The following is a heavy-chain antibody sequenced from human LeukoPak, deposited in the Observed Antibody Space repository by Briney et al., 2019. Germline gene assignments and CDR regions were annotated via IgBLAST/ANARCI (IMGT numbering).Heavy chain of an antibody. Sequence: PSETLSLTCGVSDYSISSSYYWGWIRQPPGKGLEWIGSIYHSGSTSYNPSLSSRVTVSVDTSRNQSSLKLSSVTAADTAVYYCARQRYCSSSSCSFFDSWGQGTLVTVSS. CDR1: DYSISSSYY. CDR2: IYHSGST. J-gene: IGHJ4*02. V-gene: IGHV4-38-2*01. CDR3: ARQRYCSSSSCSFFDS. D-gene: IGHD2-2*01.